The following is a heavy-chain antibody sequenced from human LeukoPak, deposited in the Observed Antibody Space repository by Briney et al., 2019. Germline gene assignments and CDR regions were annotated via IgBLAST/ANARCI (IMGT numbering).Heavy chain of an antibody. CDR2: IWYDGSNK. CDR1: GFTFSSYG. J-gene: IGHJ6*02. V-gene: IGHV3-33*01. Sequence: GGSLRLSCAASGFTFSSYGMHWVRQAPGKGLEWVAVIWYDGSNKYYADPVKGRFTISRDNSKNTLYLQMNSLRAEDTAVYYCARGQRNRMVVAATYYYYYGMDVWGQGTTVTVSS. CDR3: ARGQRNRMVVAATYYYYYGMDV. D-gene: IGHD2-15*01.